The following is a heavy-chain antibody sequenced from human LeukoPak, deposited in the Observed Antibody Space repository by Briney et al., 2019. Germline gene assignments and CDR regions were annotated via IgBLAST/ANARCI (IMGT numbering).Heavy chain of an antibody. CDR1: GFTFRSYG. V-gene: IGHV3-33*06. Sequence: GGSLRLSCAASGFTFRSYGMHWVRQAPGKGLEWVAVIWYDGKKKYYADSVKGRFTISRDNSKNTLYLQMDSLGAEDTALYYCAKANGYNNGRFDFWGQGILITVSS. J-gene: IGHJ4*02. CDR2: IWYDGKKK. D-gene: IGHD5-18*01. CDR3: AKANGYNNGRFDF.